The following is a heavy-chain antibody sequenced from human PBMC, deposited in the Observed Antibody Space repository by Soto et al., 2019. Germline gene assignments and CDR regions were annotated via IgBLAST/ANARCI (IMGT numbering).Heavy chain of an antibody. CDR2: FDPEDGET. J-gene: IGHJ3*02. CDR1: GYTLTELS. Sequence: ASVKVSCKVSGYTLTELSMHWVRQAPGKGLEWMGGFDPEDGETIYAQKFQGRVTMTEDTSTDTAYTELSSLRSEDTAVYYCATDPDYYDSPPAIWGQGTMVTVSS. CDR3: ATDPDYYDSPPAI. D-gene: IGHD3-22*01. V-gene: IGHV1-24*01.